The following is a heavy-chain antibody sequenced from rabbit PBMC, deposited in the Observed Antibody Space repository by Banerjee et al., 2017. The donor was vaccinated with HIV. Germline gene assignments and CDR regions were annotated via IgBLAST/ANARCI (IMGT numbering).Heavy chain of an antibody. CDR3: ARDINTSFKL. CDR1: GFSSRSSYW. J-gene: IGHJ4*01. V-gene: IGHV1S45*01. CDR2: IDPASSGST. Sequence: QEQLEESGGALVKPEGSLTLTSKASGFSSRSSYWLSWVRQAPGKGLEWIACIDPASSGSTLYATWAKGRLTISKTSSTTVTLQMTSLTVADTATYFCARDINTSFKLWGPGTLVTVS. D-gene: IGHD1-1*01.